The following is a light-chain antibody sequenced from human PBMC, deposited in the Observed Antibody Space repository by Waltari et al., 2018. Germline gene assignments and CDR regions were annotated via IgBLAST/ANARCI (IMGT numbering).Light chain of an antibody. J-gene: IGKJ5*01. CDR1: PSLSNH. CDR2: DTS. V-gene: IGKV3-11*01. Sequence: IVLAQSPATLSLSPGARANLSCRASPSLSNHIACYQHKPGQAPRLLIDDTSNKAPGIPVRFRGSGSETDFTLIISRLEPEDFAVYYCQQRSIWPPLTFGQGTRLEI. CDR3: QQRSIWPPLT.